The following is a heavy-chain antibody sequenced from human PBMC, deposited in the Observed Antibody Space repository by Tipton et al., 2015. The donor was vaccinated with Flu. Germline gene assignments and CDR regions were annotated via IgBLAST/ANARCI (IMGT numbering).Heavy chain of an antibody. J-gene: IGHJ2*01. CDR2: IYYDGST. CDR1: GGSISSSSYY. D-gene: IGHD6-19*01. CDR3: ARLPRYSSGWGRYFDL. V-gene: IGHV4-39*07. Sequence: TLSLTCTVSGGSISSSSYYWGWIRQPPGKGLEWIGSIYYDGSTYYNASLESRVTISVDTSKNKFSLKLNSVTAADTAVYYCARLPRYSSGWGRYFDLWGRGTLVTVSS.